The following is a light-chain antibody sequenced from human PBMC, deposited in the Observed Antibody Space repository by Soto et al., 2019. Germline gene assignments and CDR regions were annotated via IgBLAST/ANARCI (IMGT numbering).Light chain of an antibody. CDR2: GAS. V-gene: IGKV3-15*01. Sequence: EIVMTQSPATLSVSPGERATLSCRASQSVSSNLAWYQQKPGQAPRLLIYGASTRATGIPVRFSGSGSGTEFTLTISSLQSEDFAVYYCQQYNNWPPAYPFGQGTKLEIK. CDR3: QQYNNWPPAYP. CDR1: QSVSSN. J-gene: IGKJ2*01.